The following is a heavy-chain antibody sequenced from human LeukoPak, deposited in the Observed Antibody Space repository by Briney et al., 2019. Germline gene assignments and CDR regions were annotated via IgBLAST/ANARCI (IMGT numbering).Heavy chain of an antibody. CDR3: AKITMATTPNY. V-gene: IGHV3-23*01. D-gene: IGHD3-10*01. CDR1: GLTFSSYA. Sequence: GGSLRLSCAASGLTFSSYAMYWVRQASGQGLEWVSGITDNGRKTYYADSVKGRFSISRDNSKNTLYLQMSDLRAEDTAVYYCAKITMATTPNYWGQGTLVTVSS. CDR2: ITDNGRKT. J-gene: IGHJ4*02.